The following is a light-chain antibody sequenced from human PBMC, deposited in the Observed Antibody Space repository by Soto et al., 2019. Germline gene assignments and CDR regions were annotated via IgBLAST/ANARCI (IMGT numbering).Light chain of an antibody. CDR2: DAS. CDR3: EPDKKRPRA. V-gene: IGKV3-15*01. J-gene: IGKJ1*01. Sequence: IARTKSDINMSVAPGERAALSCRASQSVSSNFAWYQQKPGQAPRLLIYDASTRATGIPARFSGRGSGTEFTLTISSPKSGDFAVYFREPDKKRPRAFGPGTKVDIK. CDR1: QSVSSN.